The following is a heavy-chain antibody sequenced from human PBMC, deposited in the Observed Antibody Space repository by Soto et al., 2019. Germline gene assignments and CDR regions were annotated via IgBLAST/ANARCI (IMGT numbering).Heavy chain of an antibody. CDR2: IWFDGSNK. Sequence: QVQLVESGGGVVQPGRSLRLSCAASGFTFSSYGMHWVRQAPGKGLEWVAVIWFDGSNKFYADSVKGRFTISRDNSKNTVSMQMNSLREEDSAAYYFATTGPYWGQGTPVTVSS. J-gene: IGHJ4*02. V-gene: IGHV3-33*01. CDR1: GFTFSSYG. CDR3: ATTGPY.